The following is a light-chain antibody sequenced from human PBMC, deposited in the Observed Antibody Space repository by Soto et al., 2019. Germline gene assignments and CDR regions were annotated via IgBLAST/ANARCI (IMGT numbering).Light chain of an antibody. CDR3: QVWDSSSDPLVV. V-gene: IGLV3-21*02. Sequence: SYELTQPPSVSVAPGQTARITCGGNNIGSKSVHWYQQKPGQAPVLVVYDDSDRPSGIPERFSGSNSGNTATLTISRVGAGDEADYYCQVWDSSSDPLVVFGGGTKLTVL. CDR1: NIGSKS. CDR2: DDS. J-gene: IGLJ2*01.